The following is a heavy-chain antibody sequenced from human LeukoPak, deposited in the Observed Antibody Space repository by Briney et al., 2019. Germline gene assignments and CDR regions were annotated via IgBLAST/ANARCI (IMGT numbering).Heavy chain of an antibody. D-gene: IGHD3-22*01. Sequence: ASVKVSCKASGYTFSNYYVHWVRQAPGQGLEWMGIIKPSGGGTSYALKFQGRVTLTRDTSTSTAYMELSSLRSEDTAVYYCARDHFDSSGYHYLLGYFEHWGQGTLVTDSS. CDR3: ARDHFDSSGYHYLLGYFEH. CDR1: GYTFSNYY. V-gene: IGHV1-46*01. CDR2: IKPSGGGT. J-gene: IGHJ1*01.